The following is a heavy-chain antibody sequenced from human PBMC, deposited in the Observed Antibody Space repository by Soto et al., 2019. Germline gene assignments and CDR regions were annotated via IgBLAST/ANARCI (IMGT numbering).Heavy chain of an antibody. CDR1: GFTFSNNG. J-gene: IGHJ6*02. CDR2: IWYDGINK. Sequence: QVQLVESGGGVVQPGRSLRLSCAASGFTFSNNGMHWVRQAPGKGLEWVAVIWYDGINKYYADSVKGRFIISRDNSKNTVYLQMXXXRAEDTAVYYCARDRVQMVDGLDVWGQGTTVTVXS. CDR3: ARDRVQMVDGLDV. V-gene: IGHV3-33*01. D-gene: IGHD2-15*01.